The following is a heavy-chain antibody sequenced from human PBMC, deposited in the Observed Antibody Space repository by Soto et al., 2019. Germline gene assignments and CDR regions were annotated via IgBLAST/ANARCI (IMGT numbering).Heavy chain of an antibody. V-gene: IGHV3-21*06. J-gene: IGHJ4*02. Sequence: GGSLRLSCAASGFTFTRYSTNWVRQAPGKGLEWVSSISSTTNYIHYGDSMKGRFTISRDNAKNSLYLEMNSLRAEDTAVYYCARESEDLTSNFDYWGQGTLVTVSS. CDR3: ARESEDLTSNFDY. CDR2: ISSTTNYI. CDR1: GFTFTRYS.